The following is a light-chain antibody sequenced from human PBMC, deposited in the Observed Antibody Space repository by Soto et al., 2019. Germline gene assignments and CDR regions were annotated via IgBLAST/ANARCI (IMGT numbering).Light chain of an antibody. J-gene: IGKJ1*01. V-gene: IGKV1-27*01. CDR2: AAS. CDR3: QKYNGAPWT. Sequence: DIQMPQSPSSLSASVGDRVTITCRASQDIRNYLAWYQQKPGKVPKLLIYAASTLLSGVPSRFSGSGSGTDFTLTISSLQPEDVATYYCQKYNGAPWTFGQGTKVEIK. CDR1: QDIRNY.